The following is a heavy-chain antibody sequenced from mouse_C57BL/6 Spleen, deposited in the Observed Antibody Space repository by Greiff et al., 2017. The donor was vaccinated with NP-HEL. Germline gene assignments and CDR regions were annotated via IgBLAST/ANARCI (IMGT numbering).Heavy chain of an antibody. V-gene: IGHV1-4*01. D-gene: IGHD2-4*01. CDR1: GYTFTSYT. CDR3: ARDDDYDDGWFAY. Sequence: QVQLQQSGAELARPGASVKMSCKASGYTFTSYTMHWVKQRPGQGLEWIGYINPSSGYTKYNQKFKDKATLTADKSSSTAYMQLSSLTSEDSAVYYCARDDDYDDGWFAYWGQGTLVTVSA. CDR2: INPSSGYT. J-gene: IGHJ3*01.